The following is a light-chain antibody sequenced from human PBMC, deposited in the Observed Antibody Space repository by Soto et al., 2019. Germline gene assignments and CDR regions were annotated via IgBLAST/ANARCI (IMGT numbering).Light chain of an antibody. CDR3: QQRSNWPRT. V-gene: IGKV3-11*01. CDR2: DAS. CDR1: QSVTKY. Sequence: EIVLTQSPATLSLSPGERATLSYRASQSVTKYLAWYQQKPGQAPRLLIYDASNRATGIPARFSGSGSGTDFTLTISSLEPEDFVVYYCQQRSNWPRTFGQGTKVEIK. J-gene: IGKJ1*01.